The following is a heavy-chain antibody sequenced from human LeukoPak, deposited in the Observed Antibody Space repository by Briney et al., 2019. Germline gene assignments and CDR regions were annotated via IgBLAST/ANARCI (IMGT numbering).Heavy chain of an antibody. CDR2: ISYDGSNK. V-gene: IGHV3-30*04. Sequence: PGGSLRLSCVASGFTFSTYAMHWVRQAPGKGLEWVAVISYDGSNKYYADSVKGRFTISRDNSKNTLYLQMNSLRAEDTAVYYCAKDFSGSQGYWGQGTLVTVSS. CDR3: AKDFSGSQGY. J-gene: IGHJ4*02. CDR1: GFTFSTYA. D-gene: IGHD1-26*01.